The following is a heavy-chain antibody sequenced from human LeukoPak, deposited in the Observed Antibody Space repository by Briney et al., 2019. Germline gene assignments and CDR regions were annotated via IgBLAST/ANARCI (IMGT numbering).Heavy chain of an antibody. J-gene: IGHJ4*02. CDR2: MNPNSGNT. CDR3: ARVPLPMIVVVIHTYFDY. V-gene: IGHV1-8*01. CDR1: GYTFTSYD. Sequence: ASVKVSCKASGYTFTSYDINWVRQATGQGLEWMGWMNPNSGNTGYAQKFQGRVTMTRNTSISTAYMELSSLRSEDTAVYYCARVPLPMIVVVIHTYFDYWGQGTLVTVSS. D-gene: IGHD3-22*01.